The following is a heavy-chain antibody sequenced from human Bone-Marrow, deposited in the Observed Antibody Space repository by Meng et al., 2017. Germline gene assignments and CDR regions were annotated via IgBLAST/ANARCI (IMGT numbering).Heavy chain of an antibody. CDR2: INPSGGST. J-gene: IGHJ4*02. Sequence: ASVKVTCKASGYTFTSYYMHWGRQAPGQGLEWRGIINPSGGSTSYAQKFQGRVTMTRDTATSTVYMELSSLRSEDTAVYYCARASDILTGYFLDSWGQGTLVTVSS. CDR3: ARASDILTGYFLDS. D-gene: IGHD3-9*01. CDR1: GYTFTSYY. V-gene: IGHV1-46*01.